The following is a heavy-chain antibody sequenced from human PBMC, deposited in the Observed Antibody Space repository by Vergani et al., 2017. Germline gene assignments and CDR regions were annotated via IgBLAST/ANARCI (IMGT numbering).Heavy chain of an antibody. J-gene: IGHJ6*02. CDR3: AREXYSSSSTFVPYYYYGMDV. CDR1: GFPVSSNY. Sequence: EVQLVESGGGLVQPGGSLRLSCAASGFPVSSNYMSWVRQAPGKGLEWVSVIYSGGSTYYADSVKGRFTISRDNSKNTLYLQMNSLRAEDTAVYYCAREXYSSSSTFVPYYYYGMDVWGQGTTVTVSS. CDR2: IYSGGST. V-gene: IGHV3-66*01. D-gene: IGHD6-6*01.